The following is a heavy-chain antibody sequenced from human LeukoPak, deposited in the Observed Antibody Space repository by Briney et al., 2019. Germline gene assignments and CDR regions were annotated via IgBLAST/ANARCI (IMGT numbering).Heavy chain of an antibody. D-gene: IGHD3-22*01. CDR3: ARGLGSSSYYLYQFGTRYSYYYMEV. V-gene: IGHV3-73*01. J-gene: IGHJ6*03. CDR2: IRSKANNHVT. Sequence: GGSLKLSCAASGFKFSGSAIHWFRQASGKGPEWVGRIRSKANNHVTAYAASVRGRFTISRDDSENTAYLQMDGLKTEDAAVYYCARGLGSSSYYLYQFGTRYSYYYMEVWGKGTTVTVSS. CDR1: GFKFSGSA.